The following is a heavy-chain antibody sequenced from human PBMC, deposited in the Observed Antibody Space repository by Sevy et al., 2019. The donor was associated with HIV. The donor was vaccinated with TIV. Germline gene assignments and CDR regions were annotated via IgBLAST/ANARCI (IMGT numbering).Heavy chain of an antibody. CDR2: IWYDGSNK. Sequence: GGSLRLSCAASGFTFSSYGMHWVRQAPGKGLEWVAVIWYDGSNKYYADSVKGRFTISRDNSKNTLYLQMNSLRAEATAVYYCARDKDYYDSSGYYYDGGHAFDIWGQGTMVTVSS. CDR1: GFTFSSYG. D-gene: IGHD3-22*01. CDR3: ARDKDYYDSSGYYYDGGHAFDI. V-gene: IGHV3-33*01. J-gene: IGHJ3*02.